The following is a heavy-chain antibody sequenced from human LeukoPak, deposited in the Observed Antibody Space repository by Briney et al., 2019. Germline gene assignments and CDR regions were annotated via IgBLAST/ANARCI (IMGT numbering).Heavy chain of an antibody. J-gene: IGHJ4*02. CDR2: IYYSGST. D-gene: IGHD4-17*01. Sequence: SETLSLTCTVSGGSISSYYWSWIRQPPGKGLEWIGYIYYSGSTNYNPSLKSRVTISVDTSKNQFSLKLSSVTAADTAVYYCARDCDYGDCLDYWGQGTLVTVSS. CDR3: ARDCDYGDCLDY. CDR1: GGSISSYY. V-gene: IGHV4-59*12.